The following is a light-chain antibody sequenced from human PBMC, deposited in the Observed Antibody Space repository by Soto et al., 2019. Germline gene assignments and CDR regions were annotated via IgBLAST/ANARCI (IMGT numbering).Light chain of an antibody. CDR2: GST. CDR1: QNVDSTY. V-gene: IGKV3-20*01. Sequence: DIVLTQSPGTLSLSPGERATLSCRASQNVDSTYLAWYQQKPGQAPRLVIYGSTKMAPGVPDRFSGSGSRTAFTLTISRLDPEDFAVYFCQQYVGSTLYSFGPGTKVDIK. J-gene: IGKJ2*01. CDR3: QQYVGSTLYS.